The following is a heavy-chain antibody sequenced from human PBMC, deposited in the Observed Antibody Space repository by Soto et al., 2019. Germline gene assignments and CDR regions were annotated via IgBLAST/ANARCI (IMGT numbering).Heavy chain of an antibody. CDR3: ARDPDWTTVLDY. V-gene: IGHV3-7*01. J-gene: IGHJ4*02. D-gene: IGHD4-4*01. CDR2: IKQDGSEK. CDR1: GFTFGSYW. Sequence: GGSLRLSCAASGFTFGSYWMSWVRQAPGKGLEWVANIKQDGSEKYYVDSVKGRFTISRDNAKNSLYLQMNSLRADDTAISYCARDPDWTTVLDYWGRGA.